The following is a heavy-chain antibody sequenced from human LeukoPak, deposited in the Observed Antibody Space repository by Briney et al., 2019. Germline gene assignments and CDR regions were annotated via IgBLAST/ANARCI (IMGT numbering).Heavy chain of an antibody. CDR1: GFTFISYV. J-gene: IGHJ4*02. D-gene: IGHD6-19*01. CDR3: AKDLLPVAGTSADY. V-gene: IGHV3-30*18. CDR2: ISYDGSNK. Sequence: GGSLRLSCAASGFTFISYVMHWVGQAPGKGLEGVAVISYDGSNKYYADSVKGRFTISRDNSKNTLYLQMNSLRAEDTAVYYCAKDLLPVAGTSADYWGQGTLVTVSS.